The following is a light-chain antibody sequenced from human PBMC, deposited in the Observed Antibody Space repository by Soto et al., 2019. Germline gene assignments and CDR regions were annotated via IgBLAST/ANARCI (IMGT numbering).Light chain of an antibody. V-gene: IGLV2-8*01. Sequence: QSVLTQPPSASGSPGQSVTISCTGTSSDVGGYQYVSWYQQYPGKAPKLMIYAVNKRPSGVPDRFSGSRSGNTASLTVSGLQAEDEADYYCSSYAGSNNYVFGTGTKDTVL. CDR2: AVN. CDR1: SSDVGGYQY. CDR3: SSYAGSNNYV. J-gene: IGLJ1*01.